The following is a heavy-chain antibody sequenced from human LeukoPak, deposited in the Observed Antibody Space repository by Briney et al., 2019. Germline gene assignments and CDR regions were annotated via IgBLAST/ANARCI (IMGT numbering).Heavy chain of an antibody. Sequence: ASVKVSCKASGYTFTSNGISWVRQAPGQGLEWMGWISGYNGNTNYAQKLQGRVTMTTDTSTSTAYMELRSLRSDDTAVYYCARDYGVTTLWFYFDYWGQGTLVTVSS. D-gene: IGHD4-17*01. CDR1: GYTFTSNG. J-gene: IGHJ4*02. CDR3: ARDYGVTTLWFYFDY. CDR2: ISGYNGNT. V-gene: IGHV1-18*04.